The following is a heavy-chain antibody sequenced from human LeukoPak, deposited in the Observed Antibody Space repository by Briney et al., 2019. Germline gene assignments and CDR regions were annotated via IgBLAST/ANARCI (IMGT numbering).Heavy chain of an antibody. V-gene: IGHV3-21*01. CDR2: ISSSSSYI. D-gene: IGHD6-13*01. CDR3: TRVGGQIYSSSWPDDY. CDR1: GFSFRHYS. J-gene: IGHJ4*02. Sequence: PGGSLRLSCAASGFSFRHYSMNWVRQAPGKGLEWVSSISSSSSYIYYADSAKGRFTISRDNAKNSLYLQMNSLRAEDTAVYYCTRVGGQIYSSSWPDDYWGQGTLVTVSS.